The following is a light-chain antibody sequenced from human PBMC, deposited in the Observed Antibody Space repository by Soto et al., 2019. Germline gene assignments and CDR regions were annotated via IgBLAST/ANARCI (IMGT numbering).Light chain of an antibody. CDR3: QQYNNWPPWT. CDR2: WAS. V-gene: IGKV3-15*01. J-gene: IGKJ1*01. CDR1: QSVNTN. Sequence: EIVMTQSPATLSVSPGERATLSCRASQSVNTNLAWYQQKPGQAPRLLIYWASTRATGIPARFSGSGSGTEFTLAISSLQSEDFAVYYCQQYNNWPPWTFGQGTKVEIK.